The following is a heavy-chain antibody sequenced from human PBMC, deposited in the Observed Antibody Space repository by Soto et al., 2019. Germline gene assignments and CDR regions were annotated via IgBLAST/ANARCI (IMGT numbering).Heavy chain of an antibody. D-gene: IGHD6-6*01. CDR1: NETLTTYG. Sequence: QVHLVQSGAEVKKPGASVKVSCKASNETLTTYGISWVRQAPGQGLEWMGWVSGYSGHSSSAQEFQDRVIMTTDTSTNTAYKELRSLTYDDSDVYFCARDSSSSGYYYDMDVWGQGTTVTVSS. CDR3: ARDSSSSGYYYDMDV. CDR2: VSGYSGHS. J-gene: IGHJ6*02. V-gene: IGHV1-18*01.